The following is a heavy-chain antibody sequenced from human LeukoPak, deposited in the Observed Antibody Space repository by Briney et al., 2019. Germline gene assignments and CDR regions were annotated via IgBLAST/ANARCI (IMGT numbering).Heavy chain of an antibody. V-gene: IGHV3-15*01. CDR2: IKRKIDGETT. J-gene: IGHJ4*02. CDR3: TTGRGSGYEY. CDR1: GLTFSDVW. Sequence: PGGSLRLSCGASGLTFSDVWMTWVRQSPGKGLEWVGRIKRKIDGETTDFAAPVKGRFTISRDDSKNTLYLQMSSLKTEDTAVYYCTTGRGSGYEYWGQGTLVTVSS. D-gene: IGHD3-22*01.